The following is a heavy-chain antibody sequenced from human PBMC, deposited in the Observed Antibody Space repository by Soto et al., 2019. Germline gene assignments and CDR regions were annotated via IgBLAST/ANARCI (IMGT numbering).Heavy chain of an antibody. CDR1: GGSISSGGYY. D-gene: IGHD3-3*01. V-gene: IGHV4-31*03. CDR2: IYYSGST. J-gene: IGHJ4*02. Sequence: SETLSLTCTVSGGSISSGGYYWSWIRQHPGKGLEWIGYIYYSGSTYYNPSLKSRVTISVDTSKNQFSLKLSSVTAAETAVYYCARRRGGVVNMKFESWGQVTHVIVS. CDR3: ARRRGGVVNMKFES.